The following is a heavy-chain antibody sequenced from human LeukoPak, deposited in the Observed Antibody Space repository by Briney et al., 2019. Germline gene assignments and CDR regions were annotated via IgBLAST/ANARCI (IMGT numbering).Heavy chain of an antibody. V-gene: IGHV5-51*01. CDR2: IYPGDSDT. Sequence: PGESLKISCKGSGYSFTSYWIGWVRQMPGKGLEWVGIIYPGDSDTRYSPSFQGQVTISADKSISTAYLQWSSLKASDTAMYYCARHSLYNVETAMVSDYWGQGTLVTVSS. CDR1: GYSFTSYW. J-gene: IGHJ4*02. D-gene: IGHD5-18*01. CDR3: ARHSLYNVETAMVSDY.